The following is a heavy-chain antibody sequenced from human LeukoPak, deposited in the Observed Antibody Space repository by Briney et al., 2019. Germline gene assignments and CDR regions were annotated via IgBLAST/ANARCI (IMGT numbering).Heavy chain of an antibody. V-gene: IGHV4-34*01. D-gene: IGHD6-19*01. CDR1: GGSFSGYY. CDR3: AREYSSGWYIDY. J-gene: IGHJ4*02. CDR2: INHSGST. Sequence: SETLSLTCAVYGGSFSGYYWSWIRQPPGKGLEWIGEINHSGSTNYNPSPKSRVTISVDTSKNQFSLKLSSVTAADTAVYYCAREYSSGWYIDYWGQGTLVTVSS.